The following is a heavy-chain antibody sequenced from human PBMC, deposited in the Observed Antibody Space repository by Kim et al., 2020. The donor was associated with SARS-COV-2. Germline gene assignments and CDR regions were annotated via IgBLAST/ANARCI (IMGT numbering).Heavy chain of an antibody. V-gene: IGHV3-21*01. CDR1: GFTFSSYS. CDR3: AGGGYDFWSGYQITTYYYYYYMDV. CDR2: ISSSSSYI. D-gene: IGHD3-3*01. Sequence: GGSLRLSCAASGFTFSSYSMNWVRQAPGKGLEWVSSISSSSSYIYYADSVKGRFTISRDNAKNSLYLQMNSLRAEDTAVYYCAGGGYDFWSGYQITTYYYYYYMDVWGKGTTVTVSS. J-gene: IGHJ6*03.